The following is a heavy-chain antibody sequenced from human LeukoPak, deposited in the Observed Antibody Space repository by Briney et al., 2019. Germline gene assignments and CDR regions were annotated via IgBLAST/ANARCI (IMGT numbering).Heavy chain of an antibody. J-gene: IGHJ4*02. CDR3: ARRYTGAWCDFDY. V-gene: IGHV5-51*01. CDR2: IYPGDSDT. Sequence: GESLKISCKGSGYSFTSYWIGWVRQMPGKGLEWMGIIYPGDSDTRYSPSFQGQVTISADKSISTAYLQWNNLKASDTAMYYCARRYTGAWCDFDYWGQGTLVTVSS. CDR1: GYSFTSYW. D-gene: IGHD6-19*01.